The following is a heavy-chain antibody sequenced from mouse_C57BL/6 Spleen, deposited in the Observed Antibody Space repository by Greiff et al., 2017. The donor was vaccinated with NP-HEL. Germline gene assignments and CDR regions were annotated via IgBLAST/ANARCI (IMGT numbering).Heavy chain of an antibody. Sequence: QVQLQQPGAELVKPGASVKMSCKASGYTFTSYWITWVKQRPGQGLEWIGDIYPGSGSTNYNEKFKSKATLTVDTSSSTAYMQLSSLTSEDSAVYYCARWYYGSSYVGFAYWGQGTLVTVSA. D-gene: IGHD1-1*01. J-gene: IGHJ3*01. CDR1: GYTFTSYW. CDR3: ARWYYGSSYVGFAY. V-gene: IGHV1-55*01. CDR2: IYPGSGST.